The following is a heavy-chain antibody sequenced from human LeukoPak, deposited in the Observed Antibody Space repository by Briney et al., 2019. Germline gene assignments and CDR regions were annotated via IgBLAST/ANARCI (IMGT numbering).Heavy chain of an antibody. CDR3: AKDLPPKWELPFDAFDI. CDR1: GFNFSSYG. J-gene: IGHJ3*02. Sequence: GGSLRLSCAASGFNFSSYGMHWVRQAPGKGREWGAFITYDGRNEYYADSLKGRFTISRDNSKNTLYLQMNSLRAEDTAVYYCAKDLPPKWELPFDAFDIWGQGTMVTVSS. CDR2: ITYDGRNE. D-gene: IGHD1-26*01. V-gene: IGHV3-30*18.